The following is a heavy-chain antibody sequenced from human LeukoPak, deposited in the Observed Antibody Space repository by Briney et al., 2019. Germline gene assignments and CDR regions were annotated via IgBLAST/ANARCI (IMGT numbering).Heavy chain of an antibody. CDR2: ISGSGSST. V-gene: IGHV3-23*01. J-gene: IGHJ4*02. CDR3: ARGDTPTYCSTATCYLLDY. D-gene: IGHD2-2*01. CDR1: GFTFSGYA. Sequence: GGSLRLSCAASGFTFSGYAMSWVRQAPGKGLEWVSVISGSGSSTYHADSVKGRFTISRDNSKNTLYLQMNSVRAEDTAVYYCARGDTPTYCSTATCYLLDYWGQGTLVTVSS.